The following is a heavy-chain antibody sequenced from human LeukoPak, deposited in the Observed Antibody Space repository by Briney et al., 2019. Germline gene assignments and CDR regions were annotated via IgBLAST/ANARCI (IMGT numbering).Heavy chain of an antibody. Sequence: GEPLKFSCAGAGYSSSTYWIGWVRQMPGKGLECMGIIYPGDSDTRYSPSLQGQFTTSADKSISTAYLQWSSRKASDTAMYYCARLGRSGTYYEFDYWGQGTLVTVSS. J-gene: IGHJ4*02. D-gene: IGHD3-10*01. CDR2: IYPGDSDT. CDR1: GYSSSTYW. CDR3: ARLGRSGTYYEFDY. V-gene: IGHV5-51*01.